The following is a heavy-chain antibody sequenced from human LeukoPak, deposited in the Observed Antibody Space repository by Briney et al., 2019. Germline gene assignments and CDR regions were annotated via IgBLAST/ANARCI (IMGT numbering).Heavy chain of an antibody. CDR2: IVDSGART. V-gene: IGHV3-23*01. CDR1: GFTFSSYS. J-gene: IGHJ4*02. CDR3: AKHGSGSYDY. Sequence: GGSLRLSCAASGFTFSSYSMNWVRQAPGKGLEWVSLIVDSGARTDYADSVKGRFTISRDNSKNMLYLQMDSLRAEDTAVYYCAKHGSGSYDYWGQGTLVTVSS. D-gene: IGHD3-10*01.